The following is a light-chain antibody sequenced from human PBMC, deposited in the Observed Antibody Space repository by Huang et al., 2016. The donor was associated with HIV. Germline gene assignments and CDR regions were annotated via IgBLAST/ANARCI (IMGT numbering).Light chain of an antibody. CDR2: ATS. J-gene: IGKJ3*01. CDR3: QQYNSAPLT. V-gene: IGKV1-27*01. CDR1: QGIRNH. Sequence: DIQMTQSPSSLSASVGDRVTITCRASQGIRNHLAWCQQKPGKVAKRLISATSTLHSGVPFRFSGSGSGTDFTLTISSLQPEDVATYYCQQYNSAPLTFGPGTKVDLK.